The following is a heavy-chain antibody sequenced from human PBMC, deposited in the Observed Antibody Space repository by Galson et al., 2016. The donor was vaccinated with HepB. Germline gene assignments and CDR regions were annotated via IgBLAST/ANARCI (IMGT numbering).Heavy chain of an antibody. V-gene: IGHV4-30-2*01. CDR3: ARSIGAAGTAVEY. D-gene: IGHD6-13*01. Sequence: TLSLTCAVSGGSISSGGYSWSWIRQPPGKGLEWIGYIYHSGSTYYNPSLKSRVTISVDTSKNQFSLKLSSVTSEDTAVYYCARSIGAAGTAVEYWGQGTLVSVSS. J-gene: IGHJ4*02. CDR2: IYHSGST. CDR1: GGSISSGGYS.